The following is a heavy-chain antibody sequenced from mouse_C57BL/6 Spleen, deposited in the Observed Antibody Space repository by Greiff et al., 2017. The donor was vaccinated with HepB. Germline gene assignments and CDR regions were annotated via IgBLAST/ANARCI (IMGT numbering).Heavy chain of an antibody. Sequence: VQLQQSGAELVKPGASVKLSCTASGFNIKDYYMHWVKQRTEQGLEWIGRIDPEDGETKYAPKLQGKATITADTSTNTAYLQHSSLTSEDTAVYYCARDYYGRSYYDVWGTGTTLTVSS. D-gene: IGHD1-1*01. CDR1: GFNIKDYY. J-gene: IGHJ1*03. CDR3: ARDYYGRSYYDV. CDR2: IDPEDGET. V-gene: IGHV14-2*01.